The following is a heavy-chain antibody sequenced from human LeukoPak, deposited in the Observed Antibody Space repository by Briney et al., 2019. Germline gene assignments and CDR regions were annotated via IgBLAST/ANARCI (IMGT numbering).Heavy chain of an antibody. CDR3: TRDFGSIVVVTAIVD. V-gene: IGHV3-7*01. Sequence: GGSLRLSCAASGFTFSNYWMSWVRQAPGKGLEWVANIKPDGSEKYYVDSVEGRFTISRDNAKNSLYLQMNSLRAEDTAIYYCTRDFGSIVVVTAIVDWGQGTLVTVSS. D-gene: IGHD2-21*02. CDR2: IKPDGSEK. J-gene: IGHJ4*02. CDR1: GFTFSNYW.